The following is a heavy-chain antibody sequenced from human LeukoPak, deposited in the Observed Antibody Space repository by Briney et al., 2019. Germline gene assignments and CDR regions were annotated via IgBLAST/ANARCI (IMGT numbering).Heavy chain of an antibody. Sequence: SETLSLTCAVYGGSFNGYYWSWIRQPPGKGLEWIGEINHSGSTNYNPSLKSRVTISVDTSKNQFSLKLSSVTAADTAVYYCARGEATVVTYDYWGQGTLVTVSS. CDR2: INHSGST. J-gene: IGHJ4*02. CDR1: GGSFNGYY. D-gene: IGHD4-23*01. CDR3: ARGEATVVTYDY. V-gene: IGHV4-34*01.